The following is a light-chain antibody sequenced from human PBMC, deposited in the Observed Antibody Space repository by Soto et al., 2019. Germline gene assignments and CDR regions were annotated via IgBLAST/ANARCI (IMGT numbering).Light chain of an antibody. CDR2: SNN. J-gene: IGLJ1*01. CDR1: SSNIGSNT. V-gene: IGLV1-44*01. CDR3: AAWDSSLSAYV. Sequence: QSVLTQPPSASGTSGQRVTISCSGSSSNIGSNTVNWYQQLPGTAPKLLIYSNNQRPSGVPDRFSGSKSGTSASLAISGLQSEDEADYYCAAWDSSLSAYVFGTGTKLTVL.